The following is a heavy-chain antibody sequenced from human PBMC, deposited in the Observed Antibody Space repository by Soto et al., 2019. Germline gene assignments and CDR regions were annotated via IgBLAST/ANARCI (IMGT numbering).Heavy chain of an antibody. CDR3: AKDKVRYCSGTSCYSLDV. CDR2: ISWNSGGI. J-gene: IGHJ6*02. CDR1: GFTFSSYS. Sequence: GGSLRLSCAASGFTFSSYSMHWVRQAPGKGLEWVSGISWNSGGIGYADSVKGRFTISRDDAKNSLYLQMNSLRAEDTALYYCAKDKVRYCSGTSCYSLDVWGQGTTVTV. D-gene: IGHD2-15*01. V-gene: IGHV3-9*01.